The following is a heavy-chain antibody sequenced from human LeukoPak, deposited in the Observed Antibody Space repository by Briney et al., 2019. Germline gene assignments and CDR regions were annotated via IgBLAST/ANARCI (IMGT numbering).Heavy chain of an antibody. Sequence: GGSLRLSWAASGFTFSSYAMSWVRQAPGKGLEWVSAISGSGGSTYYADSVKGRFTISRDNSKNTLYLQMNSLRAEDTAVYYCAKKSRLNYYDSSGYYTHFDYWGQGTLVTVSS. V-gene: IGHV3-23*01. CDR1: GFTFSSYA. CDR2: ISGSGGST. D-gene: IGHD3-22*01. CDR3: AKKSRLNYYDSSGYYTHFDY. J-gene: IGHJ4*02.